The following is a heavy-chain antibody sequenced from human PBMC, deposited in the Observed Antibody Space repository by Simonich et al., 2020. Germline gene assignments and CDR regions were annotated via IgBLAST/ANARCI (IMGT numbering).Heavy chain of an antibody. CDR1: GYSSTSYW. J-gene: IGHJ3*02. Sequence: EVQLVQSGEEVTKPGESLKISCKGSGYSSTSYWIGWVRQLPGKGLEWMGIIYPCDSDTRYRQSFQGQVTISADKSISTAYLQWSSLKASDTAMYYCARQLNDFDIWGQGTMVTVSS. D-gene: IGHD1-1*01. CDR2: IYPCDSDT. V-gene: IGHV5-51*01. CDR3: ARQLNDFDI.